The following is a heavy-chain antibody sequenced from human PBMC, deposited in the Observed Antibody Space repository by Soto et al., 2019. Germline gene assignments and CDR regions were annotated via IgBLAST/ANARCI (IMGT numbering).Heavy chain of an antibody. CDR1: GFTFSSYD. V-gene: IGHV3-13*01. D-gene: IGHD1-26*01. J-gene: IGHJ3*02. Sequence: VGSLRLSCAASGFTFSSYDMHWVRQATGKGLEWVSAIGTAGDTYYPGSVKGRFTISRENAKNSLYLQMNSLRAGDTAVYYCARAKGIVGADDAFDIWGQGTMVTVS. CDR2: IGTAGDT. CDR3: ARAKGIVGADDAFDI.